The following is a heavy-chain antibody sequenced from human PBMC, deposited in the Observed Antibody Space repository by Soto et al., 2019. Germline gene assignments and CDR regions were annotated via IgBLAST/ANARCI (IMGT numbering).Heavy chain of an antibody. CDR2: IRSNGDNNAT. CDR1: GFTLSGST. Sequence: GGSLRLSCAASGFTLSGSTVHWVRQDSGKGLDWVGRIRSNGDNNATAYAASVRGRFTISRDDSENTAFLQMDSLKSEDTAVYYCTTRSIADDAFDIWGQGTLVTVSS. J-gene: IGHJ3*02. CDR3: TTRSIADDAFDI. D-gene: IGHD6-6*01. V-gene: IGHV3-73*01.